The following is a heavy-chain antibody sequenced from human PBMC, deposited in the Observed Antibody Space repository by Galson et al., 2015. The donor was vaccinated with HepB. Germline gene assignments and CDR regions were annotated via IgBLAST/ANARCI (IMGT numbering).Heavy chain of an antibody. V-gene: IGHV3-33*01. CDR3: ARAEEGSGAFAI. CDR2: IWYDGRNK. J-gene: IGHJ3*02. Sequence: SLRLSCAASGFTFRSYGLHWVRQAPGKGLERVAVIWYDGRNKYYADSVKGRFTISRDNSKNTLYLQMNSLSAEDTAVYYCARAEEGSGAFAIWGQGTMVTVSS. D-gene: IGHD3-10*01. CDR1: GFTFRSYG.